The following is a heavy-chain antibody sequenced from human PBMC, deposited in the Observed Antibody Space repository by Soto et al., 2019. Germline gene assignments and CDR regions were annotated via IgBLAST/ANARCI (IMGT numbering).Heavy chain of an antibody. CDR1: GGSISSYY. Sequence: PSETLSLTCTVSGGSISSYYWSWIRQPPGKGLEWIGYIYYSGSTNYNPSLKSRVTISVDTSKNQFSLKLSSVTAADTAVYYCARYCSSTSCYMIDGMDVWGQGTTVTVYS. CDR2: IYYSGST. D-gene: IGHD2-2*02. V-gene: IGHV4-59*01. J-gene: IGHJ6*02. CDR3: ARYCSSTSCYMIDGMDV.